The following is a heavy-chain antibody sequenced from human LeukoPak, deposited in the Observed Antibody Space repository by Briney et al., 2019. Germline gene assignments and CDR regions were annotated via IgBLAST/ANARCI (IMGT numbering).Heavy chain of an antibody. CDR2: IYSGGST. V-gene: IGHV3-53*01. D-gene: IGHD3-22*01. Sequence: GGSLRLSCAASGFTFSSCAMNWVRQAPGKGLEWVSVIYSGGSTYYADSVKGRFTISRDNSKNTLYLQMNSLRAEDTAVYYCATVVGYYYDSSGYFDYWGQGTLVTVSS. J-gene: IGHJ4*02. CDR1: GFTFSSCA. CDR3: ATVVGYYYDSSGYFDY.